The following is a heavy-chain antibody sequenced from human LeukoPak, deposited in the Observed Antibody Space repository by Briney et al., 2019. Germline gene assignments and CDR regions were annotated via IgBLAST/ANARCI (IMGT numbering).Heavy chain of an antibody. D-gene: IGHD3-22*01. CDR1: GGSISSSNW. Sequence: SGTLSLTCAVSGGSISSSNWWSWVRQPPGKGLEWIGTIYYSGSTYYNPSLKSRVTISVDTSKNQFSLKLSSVTAADTAVYYCAREYDSTLGYWGQGTLVTVSS. CDR2: IYYSGST. CDR3: AREYDSTLGY. J-gene: IGHJ4*02. V-gene: IGHV4-4*02.